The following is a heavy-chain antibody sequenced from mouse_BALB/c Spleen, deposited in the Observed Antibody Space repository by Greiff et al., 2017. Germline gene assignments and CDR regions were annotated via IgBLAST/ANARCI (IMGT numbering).Heavy chain of an antibody. D-gene: IGHD2-3*01. V-gene: IGHV1-54*01. CDR1: GYAFTNYL. CDR3: AREGDGFLDY. CDR2: INPGSGGT. J-gene: IGHJ2*01. Sequence: LQESGAELVRPGTSVKVSCKASGYAFTNYLIEWVKQRPGQGLEWIGVINPGSGGTNYNEKFKGKATLTADKSSSTAYMQLSSLTSDDSAVYFCAREGDGFLDYWGQGTTLTVSS.